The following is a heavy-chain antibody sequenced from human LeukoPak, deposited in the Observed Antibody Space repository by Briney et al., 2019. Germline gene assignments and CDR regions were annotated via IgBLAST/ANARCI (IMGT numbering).Heavy chain of an antibody. CDR2: ISGSGGST. J-gene: IGHJ4*02. Sequence: GGSLRLSCAASGFTFSSYAMSWVRQVPGKGLEWVSAISGSGGSTYYADSVKGRFTISRDNSKNTLYLQMNSLRAEDTAVYYCAKGYGDYPYYFDYWGQGTLVTVSS. CDR1: GFTFSSYA. D-gene: IGHD4-17*01. V-gene: IGHV3-23*01. CDR3: AKGYGDYPYYFDY.